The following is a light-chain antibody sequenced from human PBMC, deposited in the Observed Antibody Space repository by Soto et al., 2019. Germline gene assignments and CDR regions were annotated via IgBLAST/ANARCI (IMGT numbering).Light chain of an antibody. CDR1: SSDVGSFNF. CDR2: EVS. CDR3: LSWTTRRALV. J-gene: IGLJ2*01. V-gene: IGLV2-14*01. Sequence: QSVLTQPASVSGAPGQSIAISCTGTSSDVGSFNFVSWYQQHPGKVPKLIIYEVSNRPSGVSSRFSGSKSGDTASLIISGLQAEDEADYYCLSWTTRRALVFGGGPKVTVL.